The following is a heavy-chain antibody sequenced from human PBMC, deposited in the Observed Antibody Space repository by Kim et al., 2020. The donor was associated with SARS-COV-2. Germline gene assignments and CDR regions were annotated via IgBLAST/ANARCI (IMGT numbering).Heavy chain of an antibody. D-gene: IGHD5-18*01. V-gene: IGHV4-39*01. CDR2: IYFGGRT. CDR1: GGSISSSSYY. Sequence: PETLSLTCIVSGGSISSSSYYWGWIRQPPGKGLEWIGSIYFGGRTYYKPSLKSQITVSVDTSKNQLSLRLSSVTAADTAVYYCARYSYGYAIDYWGQGTLVIVSS. J-gene: IGHJ4*02. CDR3: ARYSYGYAIDY.